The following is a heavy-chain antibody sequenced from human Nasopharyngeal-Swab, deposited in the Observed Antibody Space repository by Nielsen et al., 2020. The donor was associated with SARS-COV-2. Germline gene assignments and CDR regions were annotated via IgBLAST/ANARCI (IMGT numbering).Heavy chain of an antibody. CDR2: ISYDGSNK. CDR3: ASALVWFGEIWFDP. V-gene: IGHV3-30-3*01. J-gene: IGHJ5*02. CDR1: GFTFSSYA. D-gene: IGHD3-10*01. Sequence: GGSLRLSCAASGFTFSSYAMHWVRQAPGKGLEWMAVISYDGSNKYYADSVKGRFTISRDNSKNTLYLQMNSLRAEDTAVYYCASALVWFGEIWFDPWGQGTLVTVSS.